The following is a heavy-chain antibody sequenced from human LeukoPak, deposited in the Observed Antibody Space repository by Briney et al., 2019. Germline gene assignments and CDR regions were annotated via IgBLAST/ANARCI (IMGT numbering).Heavy chain of an antibody. CDR1: GDSISSSSYY. V-gene: IGHV4-39*07. J-gene: IGHJ5*02. Sequence: SETLSLICTVSGDSISSSSYYWGWIRQPPGKGLEWIGNIYYSGSTYYNPSLKSRVTISVDTSKNQFSLKLISVTAADTAVYYCARGQGATVPQVGKNWFDPWGQGTRVIVSS. D-gene: IGHD1-26*01. CDR3: ARGQGATVPQVGKNWFDP. CDR2: IYYSGST.